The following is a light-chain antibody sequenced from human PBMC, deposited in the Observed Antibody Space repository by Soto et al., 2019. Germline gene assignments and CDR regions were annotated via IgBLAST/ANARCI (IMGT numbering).Light chain of an antibody. CDR3: QQYGSSPRT. V-gene: IGKV3-20*01. Sequence: EIVLTQSPGTLSLSPGEGATLSCRASLTVANNHVAWYQQKPGQAPRLLVFDTSTRATGIPDRFSGSGSGTDFTLTISRLAPEDFALYYCQQYGSSPRTFGQGTKVDI. CDR1: LTVANNH. CDR2: DTS. J-gene: IGKJ1*01.